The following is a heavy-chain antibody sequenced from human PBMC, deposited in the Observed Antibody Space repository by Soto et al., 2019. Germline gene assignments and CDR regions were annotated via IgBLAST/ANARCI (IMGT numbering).Heavy chain of an antibody. J-gene: IGHJ4*02. CDR3: AKKVTIYAVDPADY. V-gene: IGHV3-23*01. D-gene: IGHD3-3*01. Sequence: GGSLRLSCAASGFGFSDFGMSWVRQGPGKGLEWVSVISASGDATYYAASVKGRFTLSRDNSKNTLYLQMNSLTVADTAVYYCAKKVTIYAVDPADYWGQGTQVTVSS. CDR1: GFGFSDFG. CDR2: ISASGDAT.